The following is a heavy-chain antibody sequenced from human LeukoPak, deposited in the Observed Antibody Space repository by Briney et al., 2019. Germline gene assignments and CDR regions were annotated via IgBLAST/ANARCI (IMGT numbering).Heavy chain of an antibody. CDR1: GFTFSGFW. V-gene: IGHV3-7*03. CDR2: IKQDGTEK. J-gene: IGHJ4*02. Sequence: GGSLRLSCAASGFTFSGFWMTWVRQAPGKGLGWVANIKQDGTEKYSMDSVKGRFTISRDNAKNSLYLQMDTLRAEDTAVYYCARGPRYFDYWGQGTLVTVSS. CDR3: ARGPRYFDY.